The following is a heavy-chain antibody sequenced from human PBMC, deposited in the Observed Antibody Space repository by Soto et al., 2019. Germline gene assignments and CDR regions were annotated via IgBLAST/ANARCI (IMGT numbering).Heavy chain of an antibody. CDR2: IYYSGST. CDR1: GGSISSYY. D-gene: IGHD3-22*01. J-gene: IGHJ4*02. Sequence: PSETLSLTCTVSGGSISSYYWSWIRQPPGKGLEWIGYIYYSGSTNYNPSLKSRVTISVDTSKNQFSLKLSSVTAADTAVYYCARALDYYDSSGYSGPFGYWGQGTLVTVSS. V-gene: IGHV4-59*01. CDR3: ARALDYYDSSGYSGPFGY.